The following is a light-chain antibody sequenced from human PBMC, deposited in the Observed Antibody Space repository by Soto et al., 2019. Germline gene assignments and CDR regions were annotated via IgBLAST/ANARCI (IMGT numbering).Light chain of an antibody. Sequence: DIQMTQSPSTLSASVGDRVTITCLASQSISSWLAWYQQKPGKAPKLLIYKASTLKSGVPSRFSGGGSGTEFTLTISTLQPEDFATYYCQQTYSTPLTFGGGTKVDIK. V-gene: IGKV1-5*03. CDR3: QQTYSTPLT. CDR2: KAS. J-gene: IGKJ4*01. CDR1: QSISSW.